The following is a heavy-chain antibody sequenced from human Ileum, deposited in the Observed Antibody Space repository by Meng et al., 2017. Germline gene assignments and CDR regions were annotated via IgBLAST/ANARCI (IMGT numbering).Heavy chain of an antibody. CDR3: ARDGYSSSSFDY. CDR1: GFTLRSYG. D-gene: IGHD6-13*01. CDR2: ISSSSSYR. V-gene: IGHV3-21*01. J-gene: IGHJ4*02. Sequence: QRGGSGGGLDKSGGPLRLSCAASGFTLRSYGMNWVRQAPGKGLECVSSISSSSSYRYHADSGKGRFTISRDNAKNSLYLQMNSLRAEDTAVYYCARDGYSSSSFDYWGQGTLVTVSS.